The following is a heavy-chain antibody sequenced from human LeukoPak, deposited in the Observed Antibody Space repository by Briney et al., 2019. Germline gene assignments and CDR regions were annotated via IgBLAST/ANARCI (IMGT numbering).Heavy chain of an antibody. D-gene: IGHD7-27*01. J-gene: IGHJ6*02. V-gene: IGHV4-59*01. CDR2: IYYSGST. CDR3: ARSGAMYTPSRYGMDV. Sequence: SETLSLTCTVSGGSISSYYWSWIRQPPGKGLEWIGYIYYSGSTNYNPSLKSRVTISVDTSKNQFSLKLSSVTAADTAVYYCARSGAMYTPSRYGMDVWGQGTTVTVS. CDR1: GGSISSYY.